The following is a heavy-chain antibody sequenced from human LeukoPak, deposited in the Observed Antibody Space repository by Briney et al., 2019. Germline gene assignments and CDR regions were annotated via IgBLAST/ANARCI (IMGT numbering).Heavy chain of an antibody. CDR3: ARDPAWGAIDY. V-gene: IGHV3-7*01. CDR1: GFSIGSSW. J-gene: IGHJ4*02. D-gene: IGHD7-27*01. CDR2: MNEDGSGT. Sequence: GGSLRLSCAVSGFSIGSSWMSWLRQTPGKGLEWGADMNEDGSGTYYVDSVKGRFTVSRDNAQNSVYLQMNSLRVEDTGVYYCARDPAWGAIDYWGQGTLVTVSS.